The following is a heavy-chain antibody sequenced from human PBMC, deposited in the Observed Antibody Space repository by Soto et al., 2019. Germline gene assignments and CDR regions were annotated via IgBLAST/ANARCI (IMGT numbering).Heavy chain of an antibody. J-gene: IGHJ6*02. CDR1: GYSLTSYW. Sequence: LGEALKISCKGSGYSLTSYWIGWVRQVPGKGLEWMGITYPGDSDTRYSPSFQGQVTISADKSISTAYLQWSSLKASDTATYYCARLGFNYDFLSGYYNVHHYYVIAVWGHGTTVTVS. CDR2: TYPGDSDT. CDR3: ARLGFNYDFLSGYYNVHHYYVIAV. D-gene: IGHD3-3*01. V-gene: IGHV5-51*01.